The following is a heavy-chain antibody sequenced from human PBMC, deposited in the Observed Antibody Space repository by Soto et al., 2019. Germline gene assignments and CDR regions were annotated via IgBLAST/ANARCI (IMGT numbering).Heavy chain of an antibody. D-gene: IGHD3-16*01. CDR3: ARGLRGAYYYGMDV. Sequence: PGGSLRLSCAGSGFTFSDNYMAWIRQAPGKGLEWVSYINSDGSSTSYADSVKGRFTISRDNAKNTLYLQMNSLRAEDTAVYYCARGLRGAYYYGMDVWGQGTTVTVSS. V-gene: IGHV3-74*01. CDR2: INSDGSST. J-gene: IGHJ6*02. CDR1: GFTFSDNY.